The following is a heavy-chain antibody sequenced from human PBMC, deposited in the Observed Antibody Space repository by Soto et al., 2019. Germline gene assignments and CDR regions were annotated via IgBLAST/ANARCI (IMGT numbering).Heavy chain of an antibody. CDR1: GGTFSSYT. CDR3: ARPTGYDYVWGSYRLDY. D-gene: IGHD3-16*02. CDR2: IIPILGIA. J-gene: IGHJ4*02. Sequence: QVQLVQSGAAVKKPGSSVKVSCKASGGTFSSYTISWVRQAPGQGLEWMGRIIPILGIANYAQKFQGRVTITADKSTSTAYMELSSLRSEDTAVYYCARPTGYDYVWGSYRLDYWGQGTLVTVSS. V-gene: IGHV1-69*02.